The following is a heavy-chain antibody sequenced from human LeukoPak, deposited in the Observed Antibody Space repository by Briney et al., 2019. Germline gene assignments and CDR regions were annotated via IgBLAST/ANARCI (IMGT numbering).Heavy chain of an antibody. J-gene: IGHJ4*02. Sequence: GGSLRLSCAASGFTFSSCWMSWVRQAPGKGQERVANIKQDGSEKYYVDSVKGRFTISRDNAKNSLYLQMNSLRAEDTAAYYCARELGPGSCFDYWGQGTLVTVSS. V-gene: IGHV3-7*01. CDR1: GFTFSSCW. CDR2: IKQDGSEK. CDR3: ARELGPGSCFDY. D-gene: IGHD6-13*01.